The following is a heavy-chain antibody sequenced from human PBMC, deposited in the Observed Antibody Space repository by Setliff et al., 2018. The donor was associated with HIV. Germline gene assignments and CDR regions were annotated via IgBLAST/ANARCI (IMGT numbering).Heavy chain of an antibody. CDR1: GGTFSSYG. V-gene: IGHV1-69*10. CDR3: ARMGGGLWFGARDY. D-gene: IGHD3-10*01. J-gene: IGHJ4*02. CDR2: IITNLGGVT. Sequence: GASVKVSCKASGGTFSSYGISWVRQAPGQGLEWMGGIITNLGGVTKYAQKFQDRLTITADESTSTAYMELSSLRSEDTAVYYCARMGGGLWFGARDYWGQGTLVTVSS.